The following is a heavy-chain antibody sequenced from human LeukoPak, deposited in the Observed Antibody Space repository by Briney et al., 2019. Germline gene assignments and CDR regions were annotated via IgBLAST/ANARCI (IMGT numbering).Heavy chain of an antibody. D-gene: IGHD1-7*01. CDR1: GYTFTSYH. Sequence: ASVKVSCKASGYTFTSYHINWVRQATGQGLEWMGWMNPNSGNTGYAQKFQGRVTMTRNTSISTAYMELSSLRSEDTAVYYCARGTLTGTIGDYWGQGTLVTVSS. CDR2: MNPNSGNT. V-gene: IGHV1-8*01. CDR3: ARGTLTGTIGDY. J-gene: IGHJ4*02.